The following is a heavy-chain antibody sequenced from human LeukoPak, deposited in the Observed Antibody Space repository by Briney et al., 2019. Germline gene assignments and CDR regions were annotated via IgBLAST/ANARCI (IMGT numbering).Heavy chain of an antibody. D-gene: IGHD4-17*01. CDR3: ASPRSRYGDYVAFDY. CDR1: GFTFSSYG. Sequence: PGGSLRLSCAASGFTFSSYGMHWVRQAPGKGLEWVAVTWYDGSNKYYADSVKGRFTISRDNAKNSLYLQMNSLRAEDTAVYYCASPRSRYGDYVAFDYWGQGTQVTVSS. J-gene: IGHJ4*02. V-gene: IGHV3-33*01. CDR2: TWYDGSNK.